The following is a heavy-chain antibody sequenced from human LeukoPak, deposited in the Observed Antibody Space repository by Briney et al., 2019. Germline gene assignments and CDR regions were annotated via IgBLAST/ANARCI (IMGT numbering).Heavy chain of an antibody. V-gene: IGHV3-48*01. J-gene: IGHJ4*02. CDR2: IGISSGNT. D-gene: IGHD2-2*01. CDR3: ARDTKYAFDN. Sequence: GGSLRLSCAGSGFSFIDNSMHWVRQAPGRGLEWISYIGISSGNTKYADSVKGRFTISGDKAKNSVYLQMNSLRVEDTAVYYCARDTKYAFDNWGQGTLVTVSS. CDR1: GFSFIDNS.